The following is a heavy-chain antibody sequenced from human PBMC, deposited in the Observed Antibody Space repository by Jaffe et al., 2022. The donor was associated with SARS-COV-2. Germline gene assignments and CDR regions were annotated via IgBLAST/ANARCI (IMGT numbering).Heavy chain of an antibody. CDR3: AKDRGKGSAFDY. J-gene: IGHJ4*02. V-gene: IGHV3-30*18. CDR1: GFTFSSYG. CDR2: ISYDGSNK. Sequence: QVQLVESGGGVVQPGRSLRLSCAASGFTFSSYGMHWVRQAPGKGLEWVAVISYDGSNKYYADSVKGRFTISRDNSKNTLYLQMNSLRAEDTAVYYCAKDRGKGSAFDYWGQGTLVTVSS. D-gene: IGHD1-26*01.